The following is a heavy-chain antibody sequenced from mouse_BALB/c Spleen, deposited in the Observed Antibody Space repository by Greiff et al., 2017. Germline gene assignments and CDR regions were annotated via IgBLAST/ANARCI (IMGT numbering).Heavy chain of an antibody. V-gene: IGHV5-4*02. CDR1: GFTFSDYY. D-gene: IGHD2-4*01. CDR3: ARDPIYYDYALAY. J-gene: IGHJ3*01. CDR2: ISDGGSYT. Sequence: EVHLVESGGGLVKPGGSLKLSCAASGFTFSDYYMYWVRQTPEKRLEWVATISDGGSYTYYPDSVKGRFTISRDNAKNNLYLQMSSLKSEDTAMYYCARDPIYYDYALAYWGQGTLVTVSA.